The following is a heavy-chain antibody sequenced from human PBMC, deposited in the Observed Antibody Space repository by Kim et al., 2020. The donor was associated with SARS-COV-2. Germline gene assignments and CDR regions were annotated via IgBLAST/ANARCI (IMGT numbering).Heavy chain of an antibody. Sequence: ISSGDYYWSWSREPPGKGLEWIGYIYYSGSTYYNPSLKSRVTISVDTSKNQFSLKLSSVTAADTAVYYCARFDYGSGLYNWFDPWGQGTLAT. CDR1: ISSGDYY. D-gene: IGHD3-10*01. V-gene: IGHV4-30-4*01. J-gene: IGHJ5*02. CDR2: IYYSGST. CDR3: ARFDYGSGLYNWFDP.